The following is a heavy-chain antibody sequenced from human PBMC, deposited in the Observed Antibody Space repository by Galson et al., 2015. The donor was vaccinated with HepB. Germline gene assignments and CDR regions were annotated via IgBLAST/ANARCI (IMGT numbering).Heavy chain of an antibody. CDR2: ISAYNGNT. V-gene: IGHV1-18*04. D-gene: IGHD4-17*01. J-gene: IGHJ4*02. CDR1: GSTFTSYG. Sequence: SVKVSCKASGSTFTSYGISWVRQAPGQGLEWMGWISAYNGNTNYAQKLQGRVTMTTDTSTSTAYMELRSLRSDDTAVYYCAILPPYGDLDYWGQGTLVTVSS. CDR3: AILPPYGDLDY.